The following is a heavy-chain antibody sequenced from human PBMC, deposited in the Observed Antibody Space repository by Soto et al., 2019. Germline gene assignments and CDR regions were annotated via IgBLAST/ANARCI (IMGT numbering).Heavy chain of an antibody. D-gene: IGHD3-22*01. CDR1: GFTFSSYG. J-gene: IGHJ6*02. CDR2: ISYDGSNK. CDR3: AKDLAPYYYDSSGHLIRYYYYYGMDV. V-gene: IGHV3-30*18. Sequence: GGSLRLSCAASGFTFSSYGMHWVRQAPGKGLEWVAVISYDGSNKYYADSVKGRFTISRDNSKNTLYLQMNSLRAEDTAVYYCAKDLAPYYYDSSGHLIRYYYYYGMDVWGQGTTVTVSS.